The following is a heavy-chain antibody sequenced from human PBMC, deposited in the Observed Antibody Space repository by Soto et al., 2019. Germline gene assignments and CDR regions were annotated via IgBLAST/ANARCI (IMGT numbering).Heavy chain of an antibody. CDR2: IYYSGST. CDR1: GGSISSSSYY. Sequence: SETLSLTCTVSGGSISSSSYYWGWIRQPPGKGLEWIGSIYYSGSTYYNPSLKSRVTISVDTSKNQFSLKLSSVTAADTAVYYCARSLDNWNYVRSYYFDYWGQGTLVTVSS. V-gene: IGHV4-39*01. CDR3: ARSLDNWNYVRSYYFDY. J-gene: IGHJ4*02. D-gene: IGHD1-7*01.